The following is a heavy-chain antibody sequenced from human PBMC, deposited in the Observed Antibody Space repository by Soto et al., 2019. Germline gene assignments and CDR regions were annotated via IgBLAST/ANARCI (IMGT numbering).Heavy chain of an antibody. J-gene: IGHJ6*02. V-gene: IGHV1-2*02. D-gene: IGHD4-4*01. Sequence: QVHLVQSGAEVKQPGVSVKVSCKASGYTFSVYHMHWVRQAPGQGLEWMGWVHPNSGGTNYAQSFEGRVTMTRDTSINTPYMELSRLTSDDTAVYYCAKELQRGMDVWGQGTTVTVSS. CDR3: AKELQRGMDV. CDR1: GYTFSVYH. CDR2: VHPNSGGT.